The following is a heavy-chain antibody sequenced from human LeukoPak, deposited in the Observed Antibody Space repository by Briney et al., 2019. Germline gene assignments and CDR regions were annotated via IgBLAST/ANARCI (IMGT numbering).Heavy chain of an antibody. V-gene: IGHV4-39*02. CDR2: TYYTGSA. D-gene: IGHD5-24*01. J-gene: IGHJ4*02. Sequence: PSETLSLTCTVSGGSITSGSYHWGWIRQSPGKGLEWIGNTYYTGSAYYRPSLQRRVSISVDTSKKEFSLKLTSVTAADTAVYYCARDRDGYAYSFDYWGQGTLVTVSS. CDR3: ARDRDGYAYSFDY. CDR1: GGSITSGSYH.